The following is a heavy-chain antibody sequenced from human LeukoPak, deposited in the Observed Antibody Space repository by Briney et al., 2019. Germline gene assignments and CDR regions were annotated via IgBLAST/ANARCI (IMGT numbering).Heavy chain of an antibody. CDR2: ISWNSVTI. J-gene: IGHJ4*02. D-gene: IGHD6-13*01. V-gene: IGHV3-9*01. Sequence: GGSLRLSCAGSGLTFDDYAMHWVRQAPGKGLEWVSSISWNSVTIAYADSVKGRFTISRDNAKNSLYLQMNSLRAVDTAFYYCAKGKSWYHFDYWGQGTLVTVSS. CDR3: AKGKSWYHFDY. CDR1: GLTFDDYA.